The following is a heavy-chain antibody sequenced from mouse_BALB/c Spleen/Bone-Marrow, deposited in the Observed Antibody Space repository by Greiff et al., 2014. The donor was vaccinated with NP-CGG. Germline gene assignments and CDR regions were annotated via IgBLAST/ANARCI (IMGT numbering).Heavy chain of an antibody. Sequence: VQLQQSGSVLVRPGASVKLSCKASGYTFTNSWIHWAKQRPGHGPEWIGEIHPNSGNSNYNEIFKGKARLTVDSSSSTAYVDLSSLTSEDSAVYYCSRHHRFAYYFDYWGQGTTLTVPS. CDR1: GYTFTNSW. D-gene: IGHD3-1*01. CDR2: IHPNSGNS. J-gene: IGHJ2*01. V-gene: IGHV1S130*01. CDR3: SRHHRFAYYFDY.